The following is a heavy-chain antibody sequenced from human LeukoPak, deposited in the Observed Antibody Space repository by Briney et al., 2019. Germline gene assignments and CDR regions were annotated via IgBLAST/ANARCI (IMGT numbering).Heavy chain of an antibody. Sequence: ASVKVSCKASGYTFTGYYMHWVRQAPGQGLEWMGRINPNSGGTNYAQKFQGRVTMTRNTSISTAYMELSRLRSDDTAVYYYARAIYCSSTSCYLFDYWGQGTLVTVSS. CDR3: ARAIYCSSTSCYLFDY. CDR2: INPNSGGT. J-gene: IGHJ4*02. V-gene: IGHV1-2*06. CDR1: GYTFTGYY. D-gene: IGHD2-2*01.